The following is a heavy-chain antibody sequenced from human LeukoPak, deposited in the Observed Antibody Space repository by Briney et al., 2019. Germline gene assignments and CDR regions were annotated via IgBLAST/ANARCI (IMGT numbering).Heavy chain of an antibody. CDR3: ARSPSLDNWFDP. CDR1: GYSFTSYW. Sequence: GESLKISCQGSGYSFTSYWIGWVRPLPGKGLEWMGIIYPGDSDTRYSPSFQGQVTISADKSISTAYLQWSSLKASDTAMYYCARSPSLDNWFDPWGQGTLVTVSS. V-gene: IGHV5-51*01. J-gene: IGHJ5*02. D-gene: IGHD6-13*01. CDR2: IYPGDSDT.